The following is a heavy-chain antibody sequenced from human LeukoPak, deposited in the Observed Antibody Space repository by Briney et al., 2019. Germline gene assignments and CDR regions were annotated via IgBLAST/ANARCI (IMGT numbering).Heavy chain of an antibody. Sequence: ASVKVSCKASGYTFTGYYMHWVRQAPGQGLEWMGWLNPNTLVTKYAQHFQGRVSMTWDTSISTGYMDLHSLTSDDTAVYYCARKDGGRDGMDVWGQGTTVTVSS. CDR1: GYTFTGYY. CDR2: LNPNTLVT. J-gene: IGHJ6*02. V-gene: IGHV1-2*02. D-gene: IGHD2-15*01. CDR3: ARKDGGRDGMDV.